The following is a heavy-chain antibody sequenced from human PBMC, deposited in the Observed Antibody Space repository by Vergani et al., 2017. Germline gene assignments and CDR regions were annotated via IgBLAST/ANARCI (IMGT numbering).Heavy chain of an antibody. V-gene: IGHV1-69*15. Sequence: QVQLVQSGAEVKKPGSSVKVSCKASGGTFSTYAINWVRQAPGQGLEWMGRIIPMFGTANYAQKFQGRVTITADESTRTGYMELSSPRSEDTAVYYCATGLGYCSGDSCPKYDWGQGTLVTVSS. D-gene: IGHD2-15*01. J-gene: IGHJ4*02. CDR3: ATGLGYCSGDSCPKYD. CDR1: GGTFSTYA. CDR2: IIPMFGTA.